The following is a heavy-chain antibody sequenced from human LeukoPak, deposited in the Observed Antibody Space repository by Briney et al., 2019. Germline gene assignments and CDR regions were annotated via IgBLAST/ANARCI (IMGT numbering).Heavy chain of an antibody. CDR2: IYYSGST. J-gene: IGHJ4*02. CDR1: GGSISSYY. CDR3: ARDGGGYCNSTSCYSI. D-gene: IGHD2-2*01. V-gene: IGHV4-59*01. Sequence: PSETLSLTCTVSGGSISSYYWNWIRQPPGKGLEWIGYIYYSGSTNYNPSLKSRVTISVDTPKNQFSLKLSSVTAADTAVYYCARDGGGYCNSTSCYSIWGQGILVTVSS.